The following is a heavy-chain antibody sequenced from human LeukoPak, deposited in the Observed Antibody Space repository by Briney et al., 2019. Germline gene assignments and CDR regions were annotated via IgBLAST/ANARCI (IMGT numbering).Heavy chain of an antibody. J-gene: IGHJ6*03. D-gene: IGHD5-12*01. CDR1: GGSLNTPNYY. Sequence: SETLSLTCTVSGGSLNTPNYYWGWIRQTPGKGLEWIGNIFYSGGTYYSPSLTSRVTISVDTSKNQFSLKLSSVTAADTAVYYCARVVYSGYDFRGAMDVWGKGTTVTVSS. V-gene: IGHV4-39*07. CDR2: IFYSGGT. CDR3: ARVVYSGYDFRGAMDV.